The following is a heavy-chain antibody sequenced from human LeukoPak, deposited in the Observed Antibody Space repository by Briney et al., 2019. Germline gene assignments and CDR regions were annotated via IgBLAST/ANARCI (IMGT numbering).Heavy chain of an antibody. CDR3: ARHYYDRSNSNSLDY. D-gene: IGHD3-22*01. CDR2: IFSSGST. V-gene: IGHV4-59*08. CDR1: GGPISVHY. J-gene: IGHJ4*02. Sequence: PSETLPLTCTVSGGPISVHYWSWIRQPPGEAVEWMGNIFSSGSTNYNPSLKSRVTITGDTSVNQFSLKLSSVTAADTAVYYCARHYYDRSNSNSLDYWGQGTLVTVSS.